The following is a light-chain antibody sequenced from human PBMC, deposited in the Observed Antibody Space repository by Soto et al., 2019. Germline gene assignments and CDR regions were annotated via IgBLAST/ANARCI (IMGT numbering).Light chain of an antibody. V-gene: IGLV1-44*01. CDR1: NSNIGSNT. CDR3: AAWDDSLKGWV. Sequence: QSVLTQPPSASGTPGQTVAISCSRTNSNIGSNTVNWYQQFPGTAPKLLIYGNNQRPSGVPDRFSGSKSDTSASLAISGLLSEDESDYYCAAWDDSLKGWVFGGGTKLTVL. J-gene: IGLJ3*02. CDR2: GNN.